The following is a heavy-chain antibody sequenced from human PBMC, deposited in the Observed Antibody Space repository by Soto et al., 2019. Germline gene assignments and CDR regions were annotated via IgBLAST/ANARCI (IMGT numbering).Heavy chain of an antibody. D-gene: IGHD3-3*01. Sequence: SETLSLTCTVSGGSISSSSYYWGWIRQPPGKGLEWIGSIYYSGSTYYNPSLKSRVTISVDTSKNQFSLKLSSVTAADTVVYYCARRITISNYFDYWGQGTLVTVSS. CDR2: IYYSGST. J-gene: IGHJ4*02. CDR1: GGSISSSSYY. V-gene: IGHV4-39*01. CDR3: ARRITISNYFDY.